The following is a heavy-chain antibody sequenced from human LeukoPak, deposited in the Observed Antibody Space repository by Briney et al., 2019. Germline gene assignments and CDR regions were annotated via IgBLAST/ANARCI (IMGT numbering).Heavy chain of an antibody. CDR2: ISAYNGNT. V-gene: IGHV1-18*01. D-gene: IGHD3-10*01. CDR1: GYTFTSYG. Sequence: ASVKVSCKASGYTFTSYGISWVRQAPGQGLEWMGWISAYNGNTNYAQKLQGRVTMTTDTSTSTAYMELRSLRSDDTAVYYCARTETSFGSGRPTPVFDYWGQGTLVTVSS. J-gene: IGHJ4*02. CDR3: ARTETSFGSGRPTPVFDY.